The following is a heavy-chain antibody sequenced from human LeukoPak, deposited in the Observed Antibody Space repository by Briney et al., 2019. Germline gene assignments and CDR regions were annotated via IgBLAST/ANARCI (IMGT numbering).Heavy chain of an antibody. Sequence: GGSLRLSCAASGFTFSSYTMDWVRQAPGKGLEWVSSISSSSDYIFYADSVKGRFTISRDNSKNTLYLQMNSLRAEDTAVYYCAREGTGYFDYWGQGTLVTVSS. V-gene: IGHV3-21*01. CDR2: ISSSSDYI. D-gene: IGHD7-27*01. CDR3: AREGTGYFDY. CDR1: GFTFSSYT. J-gene: IGHJ4*02.